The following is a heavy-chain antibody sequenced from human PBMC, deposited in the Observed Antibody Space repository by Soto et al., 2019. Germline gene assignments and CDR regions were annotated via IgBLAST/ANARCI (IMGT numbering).Heavy chain of an antibody. CDR1: GGSTSSGGYY. Sequence: QVQLQESGPGLVKPSQTLSLTCTVSGGSTSSGGYYWSWIRQHPGKGLEWIGYIYYSGSTYYNPSLQSRVTISVDTSKNLLSLKLSSVTAADTAVYYCAKSRTGWYGMDVWGQGTTVTVSS. V-gene: IGHV4-31*03. J-gene: IGHJ6*02. CDR3: AKSRTGWYGMDV. D-gene: IGHD3-9*01. CDR2: IYYSGST.